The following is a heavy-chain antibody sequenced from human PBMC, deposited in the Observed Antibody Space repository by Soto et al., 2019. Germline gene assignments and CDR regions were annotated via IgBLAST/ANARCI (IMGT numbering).Heavy chain of an antibody. D-gene: IGHD6-13*01. V-gene: IGHV3-13*01. CDR1: GFTFSDHD. CDR2: IDAAGDT. J-gene: IGHJ6*02. Sequence: EVQLVESGGGLVQPGGSLRLSCAASGFTFSDHDMHWIRQPAGKGLEWVSSIDAAGDTYYPDSVKGRFTISRDNAKISFYLQMNSLRAGDTAVYYCARTRDGYYGVDVWGQGTTVTVSS. CDR3: ARTRDGYYGVDV.